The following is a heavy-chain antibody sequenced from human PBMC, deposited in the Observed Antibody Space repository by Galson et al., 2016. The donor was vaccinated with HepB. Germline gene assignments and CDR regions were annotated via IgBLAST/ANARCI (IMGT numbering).Heavy chain of an antibody. D-gene: IGHD3-22*01. J-gene: IGHJ4*02. CDR3: AKGLYHYDNSGSTDY. CDR2: ISSNGDST. CDR1: GFIFSSYA. V-gene: IGHV3-64*04. Sequence: SLRLSCAGSGFIFSSYAIHWVRQAPGKGLEYVSAISSNGDSTYSADSVKGRFTISRDDSKNTLYLQMSSLRAEDTAVYYCAKGLYHYDNSGSTDYWGQGTLVTVSS.